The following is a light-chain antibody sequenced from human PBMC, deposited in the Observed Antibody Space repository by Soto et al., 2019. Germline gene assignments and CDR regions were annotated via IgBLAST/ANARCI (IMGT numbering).Light chain of an antibody. CDR2: SNN. CDR3: AAWDDSLNAYV. J-gene: IGLJ1*01. CDR1: SSNIGSNT. Sequence: QSVLTQPPSASGTPGQRVTISCSGSSSNIGSNTVNWYKQLPGTAPNLLIYSNNQRPSGVPDRFSGSKSGNSASLAISGLLSEDEADYYCAAWDDSLNAYVFGTGTKVTVL. V-gene: IGLV1-44*01.